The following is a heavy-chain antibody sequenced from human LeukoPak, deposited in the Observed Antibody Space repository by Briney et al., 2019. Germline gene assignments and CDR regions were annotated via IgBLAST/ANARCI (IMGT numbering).Heavy chain of an antibody. J-gene: IGHJ3*02. CDR1: GGSISSYY. D-gene: IGHD6-19*01. V-gene: IGHV4-4*07. CDR3: ARDWSSGWSGDAFDI. Sequence: SETLSLTCTVSGGSISSYYWSWIRQPAGKGLEWIGRMYVSGTTNYNPSLKSRVTMSVDTSKNQFSLNLSSVTAADTAVYYCARDWSSGWSGDAFDIWGQGSMVTVSS. CDR2: MYVSGTT.